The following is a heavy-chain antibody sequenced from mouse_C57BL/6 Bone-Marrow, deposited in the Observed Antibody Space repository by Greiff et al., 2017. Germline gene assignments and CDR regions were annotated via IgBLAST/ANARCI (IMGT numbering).Heavy chain of an antibody. Sequence: VQLQQSGAELVMPGASVKLSCKASGYTFTSYWMHCVKQRPGQGLEWIGEIDPSDSYTNYNQKFKGKSTLTVDKSSSTAYMQLSSLTSEDSAVYYCAREEFITTVVAPYYYAMDYWGQGTSVTVSS. D-gene: IGHD1-1*01. CDR2: IDPSDSYT. V-gene: IGHV1-69*01. CDR1: GYTFTSYW. J-gene: IGHJ4*01. CDR3: AREEFITTVVAPYYYAMDY.